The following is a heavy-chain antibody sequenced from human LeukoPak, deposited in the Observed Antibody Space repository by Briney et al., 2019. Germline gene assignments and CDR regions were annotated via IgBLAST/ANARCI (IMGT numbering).Heavy chain of an antibody. Sequence: PSETLSLTCAVYGGSFSGYYWSWIRQPPGKGLEWIGEINHSGSTNYNPSLKSRVTISVDTSKNQFSLKLSSVTAADTAVYYCARLLVGGYYFDYWGQGTLVTVSS. CDR2: INHSGST. D-gene: IGHD2-8*02. CDR3: ARLLVGGYYFDY. J-gene: IGHJ4*02. V-gene: IGHV4-34*01. CDR1: GGSFSGYY.